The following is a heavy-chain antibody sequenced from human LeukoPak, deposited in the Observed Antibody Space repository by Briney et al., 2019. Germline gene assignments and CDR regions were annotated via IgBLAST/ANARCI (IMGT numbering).Heavy chain of an antibody. CDR1: GAFSSRFY. Sequence: PSETLSLTCTVSGAFSSRFYWSWVRQSPGKGLGWIGNIFFSGHSNYNPSLTGRVTISPDTSKSQFSLKMTSVTAADTALYYCARIDPLGYFDQWGQGTLVTVSS. CDR3: ARIDPLGYFDQ. V-gene: IGHV4-59*13. CDR2: IFFSGHS. J-gene: IGHJ4*02. D-gene: IGHD3-10*01.